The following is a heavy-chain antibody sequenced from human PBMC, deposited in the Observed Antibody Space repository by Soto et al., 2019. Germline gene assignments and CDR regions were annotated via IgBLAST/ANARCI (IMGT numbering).Heavy chain of an antibody. CDR2: ISGSGGST. CDR1: GFTFSSYA. J-gene: IGHJ4*02. D-gene: IGHD3-22*01. Sequence: EVQLLESGGGLVQPGGSLRLSCAASGFTFSSYAMSWVRQAPGKGLEWVSAISGSGGSTYYADSVKGRFTISRDNSKNTLYLQMNSLRAEDTAVYYCAKGPRVGSPDSSGYYDYWGQGTLVTVSS. V-gene: IGHV3-23*01. CDR3: AKGPRVGSPDSSGYYDY.